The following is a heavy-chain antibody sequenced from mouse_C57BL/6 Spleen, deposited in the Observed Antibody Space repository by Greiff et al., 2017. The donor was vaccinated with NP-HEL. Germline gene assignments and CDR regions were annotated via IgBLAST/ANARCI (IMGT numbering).Heavy chain of an antibody. CDR2: IDPETGGT. CDR1: GYTFTDYE. V-gene: IGHV1-15*01. J-gene: IGHJ3*01. CDR3: TRYDYDYEFAY. Sequence: QVQLQQSGAELVRPGASVTLSCKASGYTFTDYEMHWVKQTPVHGLEWIGAIDPETGGTAYNQKFKGKAILTADKSSSTAYMELRSLTSEDSAVYYCTRYDYDYEFAYWGQGTLVTVSA. D-gene: IGHD2-4*01.